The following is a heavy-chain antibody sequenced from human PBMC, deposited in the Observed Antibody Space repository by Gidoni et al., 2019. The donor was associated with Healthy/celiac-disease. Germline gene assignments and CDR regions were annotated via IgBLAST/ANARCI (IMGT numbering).Heavy chain of an antibody. Sequence: EVQLLESGGGLVQPGGSLRLSCSASGFTFSSYAMRWVRQAPGKGLELVSASSGSGGSTYYADSVKGRFTISRDNSKNTLYLQMNSLRAEDTAVYYCAKEKGQLELGGGMDVWGQGTTVTVSS. D-gene: IGHD1-1*01. J-gene: IGHJ6*02. V-gene: IGHV3-23*01. CDR3: AKEKGQLELGGGMDV. CDR1: GFTFSSYA. CDR2: SSGSGGST.